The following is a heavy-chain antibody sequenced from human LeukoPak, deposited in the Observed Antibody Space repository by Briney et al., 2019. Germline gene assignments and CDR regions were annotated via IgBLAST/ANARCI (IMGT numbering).Heavy chain of an antibody. CDR2: INPSGGST. V-gene: IGHV1-46*02. Sequence: ASVKVSCKASGYTFNNYYMKWVRQAPGQGLEWMGIINPSGGSTSYAQKFQGRVTMTRDTSTSTVYMKLSSLRSDDTAVYYCARSRDYGDYFDYWGQGTLVTVSS. D-gene: IGHD4-17*01. CDR3: ARSRDYGDYFDY. CDR1: GYTFNNYY. J-gene: IGHJ4*02.